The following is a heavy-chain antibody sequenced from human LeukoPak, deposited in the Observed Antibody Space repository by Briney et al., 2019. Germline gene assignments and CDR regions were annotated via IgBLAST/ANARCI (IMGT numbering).Heavy chain of an antibody. Sequence: GGSLRLSCAASGFTFSSYWMSWVRQAPGKGLEWVANIKQDGSEKYYVDSVKGRFTISRDNAKNSLYLQMNSLRAEDTAVYYCARDQGYSSSWHDYWGQGTLVTVSS. D-gene: IGHD6-13*01. CDR2: IKQDGSEK. J-gene: IGHJ4*02. CDR3: ARDQGYSSSWHDY. CDR1: GFTFSSYW. V-gene: IGHV3-7*01.